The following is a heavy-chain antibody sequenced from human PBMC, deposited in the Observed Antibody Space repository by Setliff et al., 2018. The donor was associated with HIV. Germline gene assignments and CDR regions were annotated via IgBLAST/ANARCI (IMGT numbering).Heavy chain of an antibody. CDR3: ARGPLYSGSPADYHYYYMAV. CDR2: IKSDGSST. Sequence: GGSLRLSCAGSGLNFNNYWMHWVRQAPGKGLVWVSHIKSDGSSTLYADSVKGRFTISRDNAKNTVYLQMNSLRAEDTAVYYCARGPLYSGSPADYHYYYMAVWGKGTTVTVSS. CDR1: GLNFNNYW. J-gene: IGHJ6*03. D-gene: IGHD1-26*01. V-gene: IGHV3-74*01.